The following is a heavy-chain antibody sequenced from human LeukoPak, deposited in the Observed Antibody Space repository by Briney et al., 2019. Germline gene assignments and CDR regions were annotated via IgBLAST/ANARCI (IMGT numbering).Heavy chain of an antibody. J-gene: IGHJ5*02. CDR2: IKQDGSEK. D-gene: IGHD3-22*01. CDR1: GCTICSFW. V-gene: IGHV3-7*01. CDR3: ARVLRYYYDSSTGWFDP. Sequence: PGGSLRLSCAASGCTICSFWMSWVRQAPGKGLEWVANIKQDGSEKYYVDSVKGRFTISRDNAKNSLYLQMNSLRAEDTAVYYCARVLRYYYDSSTGWFDPWGQGTLVTVSS.